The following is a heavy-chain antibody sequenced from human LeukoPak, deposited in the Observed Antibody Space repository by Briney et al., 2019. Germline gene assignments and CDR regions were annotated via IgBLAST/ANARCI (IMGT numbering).Heavy chain of an antibody. Sequence: GGSLRLSCAASGFTFSSYAMSWVRQAPGKGLEWVSGISGSGGTTYYADSVKGRFTISRDNSKNTLFLQMNSLRAEDTAIYYCAKETAYSTSSGAFDYWGQGNLVTVSS. CDR3: AKETAYSTSSGAFDY. D-gene: IGHD6-6*01. CDR1: GFTFSSYA. CDR2: ISGSGGTT. J-gene: IGHJ4*02. V-gene: IGHV3-23*01.